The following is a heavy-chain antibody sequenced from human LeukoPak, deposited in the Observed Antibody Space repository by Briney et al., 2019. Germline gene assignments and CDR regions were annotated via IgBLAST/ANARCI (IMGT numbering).Heavy chain of an antibody. J-gene: IGHJ4*02. CDR2: IASDGSSS. Sequence: GGSLRLSCAASGFTFSSYWMNWVRQAPGKGLVWVSRIASDGSSSTYADSVKGRFSISRDNAKNSLSLQMNSLRAEDTAVYYCAREGSSSWYDYWGQGTLVTVSS. CDR3: AREGSSSWYDY. V-gene: IGHV3-74*01. CDR1: GFTFSSYW. D-gene: IGHD6-13*01.